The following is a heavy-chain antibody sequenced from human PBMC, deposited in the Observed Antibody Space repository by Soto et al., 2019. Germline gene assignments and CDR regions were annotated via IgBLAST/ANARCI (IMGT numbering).Heavy chain of an antibody. CDR2: INPATGAA. V-gene: IGHV1-2*02. J-gene: IGHJ3*02. Sequence: QLHLVQSGAVVKKPGASVTVSCSASGYPVTAYYMHWVRQAPGRGLEWMGGINPATGAAKYTQTFQGRVPMTRDTSTSTVLMELSGLTSEDTAVFYCARGGGVGVAGSAAFDMWGQGTLVTVSS. CDR3: ARGGGVGVAGSAAFDM. D-gene: IGHD3-3*01. CDR1: GYPVTAYY.